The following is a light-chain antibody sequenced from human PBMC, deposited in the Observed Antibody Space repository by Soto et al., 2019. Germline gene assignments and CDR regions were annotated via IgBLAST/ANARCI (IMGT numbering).Light chain of an antibody. J-gene: IGKJ4*01. CDR2: AAS. CDR1: QDIHTH. V-gene: IGKV1-17*03. Sequence: DIQMTQSPSAMSASVGDRLTITCRASQDIHTHLVWSRQKPGKVPQRLIYAASYLQSGVPSTFSGSRSGTEFTLTISSLQPEEFATYYCLHHSSDPLTLGGGTRWIS. CDR3: LHHSSDPLT.